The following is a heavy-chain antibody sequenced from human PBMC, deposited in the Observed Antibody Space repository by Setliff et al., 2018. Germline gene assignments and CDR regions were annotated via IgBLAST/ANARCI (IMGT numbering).Heavy chain of an antibody. CDR3: ARESALRGYYYDSSGNDY. V-gene: IGHV1-18*01. J-gene: IGHJ4*02. Sequence: ASVKVSCKASGYTFRNYAFAWVRQAPGQGLEWVGWISVYNGDTNYAQKFQGRVTLTTDTSTSTAYMELSSLRSEDTAVYYCARESALRGYYYDSSGNDYWGQGTLVTVSS. CDR2: ISVYNGDT. CDR1: GYTFRNYA. D-gene: IGHD3-22*01.